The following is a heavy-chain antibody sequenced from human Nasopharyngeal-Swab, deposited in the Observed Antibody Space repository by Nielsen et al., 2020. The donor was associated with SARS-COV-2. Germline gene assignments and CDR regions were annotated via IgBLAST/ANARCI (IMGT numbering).Heavy chain of an antibody. D-gene: IGHD1-26*01. J-gene: IGHJ6*02. CDR2: IYYSGST. CDR3: ARDYRGARYYYYGMDA. CDR1: GGSISSYY. V-gene: IGHV4-59*12. Sequence: SETLSLTCTVSGGSISSYYWSWIRQPPGKGLEWIGYIYYSGSTNYNPSLKSRVTISVDTSKNQVSLNLSSVTAADTAVYYCARDYRGARYYYYGMDAWGQGTTVTVSS.